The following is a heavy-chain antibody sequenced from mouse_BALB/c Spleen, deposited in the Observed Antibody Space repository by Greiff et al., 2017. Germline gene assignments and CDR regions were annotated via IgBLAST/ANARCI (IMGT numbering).Heavy chain of an antibody. V-gene: IGHV1-7*01. CDR3: ARGGLGRDLFAY. D-gene: IGHD4-1*01. CDR2: INPSTGYT. J-gene: IGHJ3*01. CDR1: GYTFTSYW. Sequence: VQLQQSGAELAKPGASVKMSCKASGYTFTSYWMHWVKQRPGQGLEWIGYINPSTGYTEYNQKFKDKATLTADKSSSTAYMQLSSLTSEDSAVYYCARGGLGRDLFAYWGQGTLVTVSA.